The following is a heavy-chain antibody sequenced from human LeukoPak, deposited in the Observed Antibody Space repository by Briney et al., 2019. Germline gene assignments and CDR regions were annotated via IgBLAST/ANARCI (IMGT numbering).Heavy chain of an antibody. D-gene: IGHD6-19*01. Sequence: GGSLRLSCAASGFTFSHHHIHWVRQAPGKGLEWVTVIALDGSRKIYADSVKGRFTISRDNSKNTVSLQMNSLGVEDTAVYYCARDQGDAGGWFFDYWGQGARVIVSS. J-gene: IGHJ4*02. CDR1: GFTFSHHH. CDR3: ARDQGDAGGWFFDY. V-gene: IGHV3-30*03. CDR2: IALDGSRK.